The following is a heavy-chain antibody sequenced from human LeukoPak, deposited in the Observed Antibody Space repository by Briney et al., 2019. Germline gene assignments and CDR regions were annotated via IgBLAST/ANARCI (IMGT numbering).Heavy chain of an antibody. V-gene: IGHV4-31*03. Sequence: SETLSLTCTVSGGSISIGGYYWSWIRQHPGKGLEWIGHIFYKQTTYYNPSLKSRLTISRDTSENQFSLKLSSVTAADTAVYYCVRNFDSYNAFDIWGQGTMVTVS. J-gene: IGHJ3*02. D-gene: IGHD3-22*01. CDR1: GGSISIGGYY. CDR3: VRNFDSYNAFDI. CDR2: IFYKQTT.